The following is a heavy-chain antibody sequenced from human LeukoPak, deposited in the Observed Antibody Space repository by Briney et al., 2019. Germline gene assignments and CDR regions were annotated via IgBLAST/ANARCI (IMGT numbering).Heavy chain of an antibody. CDR2: IYHSGST. J-gene: IGHJ4*02. Sequence: ASETLSLTCAVYGVSFSGYYWVWIRQPPGKGLEWVGSIYHSGSTYYNPSLKSRVTISADTSKNQFSLKLRSVTAADTAVYYCARSRGRLAQLDYWGQGTLVTVSS. CDR1: GVSFSGYY. D-gene: IGHD6-25*01. CDR3: ARSRGRLAQLDY. V-gene: IGHV4-38-2*01.